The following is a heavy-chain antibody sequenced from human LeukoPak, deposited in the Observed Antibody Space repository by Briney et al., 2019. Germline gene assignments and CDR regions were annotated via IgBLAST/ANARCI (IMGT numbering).Heavy chain of an antibody. CDR3: VTEGYCTSDSCYVH. J-gene: IGHJ4*02. Sequence: GASVKVSCKASGYTFTNYGISWVRQAPGQGLEWMAWISAYNGNTNYGKKLQGRVTMTTDTSTSTAYMELASLRSEDTAMYYCVTEGYCTSDSCYVHWGQGTLVTVSS. V-gene: IGHV1-18*01. CDR1: GYTFTNYG. CDR2: ISAYNGNT. D-gene: IGHD2-2*01.